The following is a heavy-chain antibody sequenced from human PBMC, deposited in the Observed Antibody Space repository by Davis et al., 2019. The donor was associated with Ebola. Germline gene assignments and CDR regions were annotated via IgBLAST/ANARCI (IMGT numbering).Heavy chain of an antibody. CDR3: AKSGLSFGVVKYHYGMDV. J-gene: IGHJ6*04. D-gene: IGHD3-3*01. CDR1: VITFSSYV. V-gene: IGHV3-23*01. Sequence: GESLKISCADSVITFSSYVMTWVRQAPGKGLEWVSAISGSGGTTYYAGSVKGRFTVSSDNSKKTLYLQMNSLRAEDTAVYYCAKSGLSFGVVKYHYGMDVWGKGTTVTVSS. CDR2: ISGSGGTT.